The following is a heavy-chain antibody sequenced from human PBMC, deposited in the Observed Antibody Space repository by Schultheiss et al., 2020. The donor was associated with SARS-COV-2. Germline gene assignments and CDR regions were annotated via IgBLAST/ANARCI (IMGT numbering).Heavy chain of an antibody. V-gene: IGHV1-8*02. CDR3: ARGLRYGGNPMSDY. J-gene: IGHJ4*02. D-gene: IGHD4-23*01. Sequence: ASVKVSCKASGYTFTSYGISWVRQAPGQGLEWMGWMNPNSGNTGYAQKFQGRVTMTRNTSISTAYMELSSLRSEDTAVYYCARGLRYGGNPMSDYWGQGTLVTVSS. CDR2: MNPNSGNT. CDR1: GYTFTSYG.